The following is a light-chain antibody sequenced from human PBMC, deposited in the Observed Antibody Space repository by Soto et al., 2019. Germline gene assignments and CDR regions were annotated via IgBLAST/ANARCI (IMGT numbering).Light chain of an antibody. J-gene: IGKJ3*01. CDR2: AAS. CDR3: QQSYSTPQIT. CDR1: QDIGTF. V-gene: IGKV1-39*01. Sequence: DFQMTQSPSSLSASVGDRVTITCRASQDIGTFLNWYQQKPGKPPNLLIYAASNLLSGVSSRFSGSGSGTDFTLTISSLQPEDFANYYCQQSYSTPQITFGPGTKVDVK.